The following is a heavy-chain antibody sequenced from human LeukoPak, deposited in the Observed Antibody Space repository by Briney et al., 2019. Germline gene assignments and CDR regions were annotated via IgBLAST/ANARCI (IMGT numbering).Heavy chain of an antibody. CDR1: GGSFSGYY. CDR3: ARGGYCTNGVCYRDFDY. V-gene: IGHV4-34*01. CDR2: INHSGST. D-gene: IGHD2-8*01. Sequence: PSETLSLTCAVYGGSFSGYYWSWIRQPPGKGLEWIGEINHSGSTSYNPSLKSRVTISVDTSKNQFSLKLSSVTAADTAVYYCARGGYCTNGVCYRDFDYWGQGTLVTVSS. J-gene: IGHJ4*02.